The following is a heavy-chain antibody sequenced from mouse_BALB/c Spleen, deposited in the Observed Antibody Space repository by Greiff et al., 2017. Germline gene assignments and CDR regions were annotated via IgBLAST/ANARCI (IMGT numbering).Heavy chain of an antibody. CDR2: INPYNGGT. Sequence: EVNLQESGPELVKPGASMKISCKASGYSFTGYTMNWVKQSHGKNLEWIGLINPYNGGTSYNQKFKGKATLTVDKSSSTAYMELLSLTSEDSAVYYCARDYDGYHYAMDYWGQGTSVTVSS. CDR1: GYSFTGYT. V-gene: IGHV1-18*01. CDR3: ARDYDGYHYAMDY. J-gene: IGHJ4*01. D-gene: IGHD2-3*01.